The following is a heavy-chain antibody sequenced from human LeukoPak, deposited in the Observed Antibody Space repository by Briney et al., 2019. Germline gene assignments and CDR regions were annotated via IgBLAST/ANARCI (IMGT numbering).Heavy chain of an antibody. V-gene: IGHV4-59*01. CDR1: GGSISSYY. Sequence: SETLSLTCTVSGGSISSYYWSWIRQPPGKGLEWIGYIYYSGSTNYNPSLKSRVTISVDTSKNQFSLKLSSVTAADTAVYYCAGRRELLPWGFDPWGQGTLVTVSS. J-gene: IGHJ5*02. CDR2: IYYSGST. D-gene: IGHD1-26*01. CDR3: AGRRELLPWGFDP.